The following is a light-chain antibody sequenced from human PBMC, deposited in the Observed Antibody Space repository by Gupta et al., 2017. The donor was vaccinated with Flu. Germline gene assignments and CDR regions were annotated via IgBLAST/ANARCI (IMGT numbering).Light chain of an antibody. CDR1: QRVTGN. CDR3: QQRDNWPPMYT. CDR2: DTF. V-gene: IGKV3-11*01. Sequence: EIVLTQSPATLSLSPGERATLSCRASQRVTGNLAWFQQRPGQPPRLLIHDTFNRAPGIAARFSGSGAGTDFTLTIRSLAPEDSAVYYCQQRDNWPPMYTFGQGTKLEIK. J-gene: IGKJ2*01.